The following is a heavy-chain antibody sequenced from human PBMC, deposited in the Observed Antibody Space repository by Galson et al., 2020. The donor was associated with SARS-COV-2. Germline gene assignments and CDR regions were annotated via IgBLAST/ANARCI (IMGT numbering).Heavy chain of an antibody. V-gene: IGHV3-30*04. CDR2: ISYDGSNK. D-gene: IGHD3-10*01. Sequence: GGSLRLSCAASGFTFSSYAMHWVRQAPGKGLEWVAVISYDGSNKYYADSVKGRFTISRDNSKNTLYLQMNSLRAEDTAVYYCARDRGFYGEVAFDIWGQGTMVTVSS. J-gene: IGHJ3*02. CDR3: ARDRGFYGEVAFDI. CDR1: GFTFSSYA.